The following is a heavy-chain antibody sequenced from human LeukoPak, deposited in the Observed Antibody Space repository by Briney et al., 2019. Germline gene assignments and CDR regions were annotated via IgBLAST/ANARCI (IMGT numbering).Heavy chain of an antibody. CDR2: ISYDGISK. CDR3: AKDGGSGWSGLGFDY. J-gene: IGHJ4*02. CDR1: GFTFNNYG. V-gene: IGHV3-30*18. Sequence: GGSLRLSCAASGFTFNNYGMHWVRQAPGKGLEWVAVISYDGISKYYGDSVRGGFTISRDASKNMLYLQVISLRAEDTAVYYCAKDGGSGWSGLGFDYWGQGTLVTVSS. D-gene: IGHD6-19*01.